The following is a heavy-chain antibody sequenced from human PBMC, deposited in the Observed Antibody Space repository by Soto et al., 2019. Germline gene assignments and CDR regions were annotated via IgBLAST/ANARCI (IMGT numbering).Heavy chain of an antibody. CDR1: GFTFSGYA. V-gene: IGHV3-23*01. CDR3: ATTYDDYVDHAFDI. CDR2: ISGSGGST. Sequence: PGGSLRLSCAASGFTFSGYAMSWARQAPGKGLEWVSVISGSGGSTYYADSVKGRFTISRDDSKNTLYLQMNSLRAEDTAVYYCATTYDDYVDHAFDIWGQGTMVTVSS. J-gene: IGHJ3*02. D-gene: IGHD4-17*01.